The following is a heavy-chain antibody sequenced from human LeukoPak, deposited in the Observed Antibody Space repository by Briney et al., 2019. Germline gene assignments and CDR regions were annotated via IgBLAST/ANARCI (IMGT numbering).Heavy chain of an antibody. Sequence: GGSLRLSCAASGFTFGNYPFSWVRQAPGKGLEWVSVVSANGVSTLYANSVKGRFTISRDNFVNTLYLQMSSLRAEDTAVYYCAKDRGYTTGLDFDFWGQGALVTVSS. CDR3: AKDRGYTTGLDFDF. J-gene: IGHJ4*02. D-gene: IGHD3-10*01. V-gene: IGHV3-23*01. CDR2: VSANGVST. CDR1: GFTFGNYP.